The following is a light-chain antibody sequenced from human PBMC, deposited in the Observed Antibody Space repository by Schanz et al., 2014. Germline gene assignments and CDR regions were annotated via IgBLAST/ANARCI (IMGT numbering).Light chain of an antibody. CDR2: GAS. V-gene: IGKV3D-20*02. CDR3: QQCSNWPPYT. Sequence: EIVLTQSPGTLSLSPGERATLSCRASQSVSSNYLAWYQQKPGQAPRLLIYGASNRATGIPARFSGSGSVTDFTLTISSLESEDFAVYYCQQCSNWPPYTFGQGTKVEIK. J-gene: IGKJ2*01. CDR1: QSVSSNY.